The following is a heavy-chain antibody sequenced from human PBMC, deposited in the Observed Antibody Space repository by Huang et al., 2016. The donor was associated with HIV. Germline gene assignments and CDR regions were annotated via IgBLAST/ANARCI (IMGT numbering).Heavy chain of an antibody. CDR2: ISSNGETS. V-gene: IGHV3-23*01. CDR3: AKGRATILDRLDS. J-gene: IGHJ4*02. D-gene: IGHD3-3*01. CDR1: GVTFSRYA. Sequence: EVQLLESGGGLVRPGGSLRLSCAASGVTFSRYAMSWVRQAPGKGRVWVSVISSNGETSDYTDSVKGRCTISRDNSKNTVSMQMHSLRVEDTAVYYCAKGRATILDRLDSWGQGTLVTVSS.